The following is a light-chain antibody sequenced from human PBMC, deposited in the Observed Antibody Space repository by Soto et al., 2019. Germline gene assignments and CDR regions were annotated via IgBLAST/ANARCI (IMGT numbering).Light chain of an antibody. CDR3: QQSPGT. Sequence: EIVLTQSPGILSLSPGERATLSCRASQSVSSSYLAWYQQKPGQAPRLLIYGASSRATGIPDRFSGSGSGTDFTLTISRLEPEDFAVYYCQQSPGTFGQGTKVDIK. V-gene: IGKV3-20*01. CDR1: QSVSSSY. J-gene: IGKJ1*01. CDR2: GAS.